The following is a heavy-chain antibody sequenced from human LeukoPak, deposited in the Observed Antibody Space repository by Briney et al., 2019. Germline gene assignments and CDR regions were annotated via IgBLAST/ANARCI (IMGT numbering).Heavy chain of an antibody. CDR1: GFTFGSSA. CDR2: IGTSGDRT. V-gene: IGHV3-23*01. CDR3: ARDRPYFDY. Sequence: GGSLRLSCSASGFTFGSSAMSWVRQAPGKGLEWVSAIGTSGDRTFYADSVKGRFTISRDNSKNTLYLQMNSLRAEDTAVYYCARDRPYFDYWGQGTLVTVSS. J-gene: IGHJ4*02.